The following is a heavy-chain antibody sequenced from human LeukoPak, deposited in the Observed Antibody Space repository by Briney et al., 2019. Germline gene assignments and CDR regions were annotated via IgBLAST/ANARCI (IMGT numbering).Heavy chain of an antibody. D-gene: IGHD6-13*01. CDR2: ISSAGTT. J-gene: IGHJ4*02. V-gene: IGHV3-66*01. CDR3: ARDLEAANTYYFDY. CDR1: GFTFSSYW. Sequence: QPGGSLRLSCAASGFTFSSYWMHWVRQAPGKGLEWVSIISSAGTTYYADSVKGRFTISRDNSKNTVYLQVNSLRDEDTAVYYCARDLEAANTYYFDYWGQGTMVTVSS.